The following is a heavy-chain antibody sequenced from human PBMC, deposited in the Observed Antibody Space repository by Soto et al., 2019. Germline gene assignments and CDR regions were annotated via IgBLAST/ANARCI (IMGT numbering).Heavy chain of an antibody. CDR3: ARPRIAVAGTYYFDY. D-gene: IGHD6-19*01. CDR2: IYPGDSDT. CDR1: GYSFTSYW. V-gene: IGHV5-51*01. Sequence: GESLKISCKGSGYSFTSYWIGWVRQMPGKGLEWMGIIYPGDSDTRYSLSFQGQVTISADKSISTAYLQWSSLKASDTAMYYCARPRIAVAGTYYFDYWGQGTLVTVS. J-gene: IGHJ4*02.